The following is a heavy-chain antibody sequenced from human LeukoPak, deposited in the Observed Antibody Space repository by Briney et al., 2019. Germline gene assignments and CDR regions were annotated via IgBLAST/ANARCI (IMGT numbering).Heavy chain of an antibody. V-gene: IGHV1-69*13. CDR1: GGTFSSYA. D-gene: IGHD1-26*01. CDR2: IIPIFGTA. Sequence: GAPVKVSCKASGGTFSSYAISWVRQAPGQGLEWMGGIIPIFGTANYAQKFQGRVTITADESTSTAYMELSSLRSEDTAVYYCARFRELLAFGFDYWGQGTLVTVSS. J-gene: IGHJ4*02. CDR3: ARFRELLAFGFDY.